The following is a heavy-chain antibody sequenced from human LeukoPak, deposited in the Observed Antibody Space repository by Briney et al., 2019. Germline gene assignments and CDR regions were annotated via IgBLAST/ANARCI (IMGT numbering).Heavy chain of an antibody. CDR2: TYYRSKWYN. J-gene: IGHJ6*02. CDR1: GDSVSSNSAA. D-gene: IGHD3-10*01. V-gene: IGHV6-1*01. CDR3: ARDRLGTPYYYGSGSDEYYGMDV. Sequence: SQTLSLTCAISGDSVSSNSAAWNWIRQSPSRGLEWLGRTYYRSKWYNDYAVSVKSRITINPDTSKNQFSLQLNSVTPEDTAVYYCARDRLGTPYYYGSGSDEYYGMDVWGQGTTVTVSS.